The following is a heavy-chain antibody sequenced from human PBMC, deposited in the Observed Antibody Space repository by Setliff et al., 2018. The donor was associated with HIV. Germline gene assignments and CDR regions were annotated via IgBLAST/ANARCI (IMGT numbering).Heavy chain of an antibody. V-gene: IGHV1-69*13. CDR2: IIPIFGTT. D-gene: IGHD3-22*01. Sequence: GASVKVSCKASGGTFSSYPISWVRQAPGQGLERMGGIIPIFGTTHYAQKFQGRVTVTADESTSTAYMQLSSLRSDDTAVYYCARGRNYDSSGYGDYYYYMDVWGKGTTVTVSS. CDR3: ARGRNYDSSGYGDYYYYMDV. J-gene: IGHJ6*03. CDR1: GGTFSSYP.